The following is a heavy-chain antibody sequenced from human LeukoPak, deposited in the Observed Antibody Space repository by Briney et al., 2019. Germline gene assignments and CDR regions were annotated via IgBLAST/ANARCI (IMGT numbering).Heavy chain of an antibody. J-gene: IGHJ4*02. CDR3: ARESGCSGGSCYGLIDY. V-gene: IGHV4-59*01. Sequence: PSETLSLTCTVSGGSISSYYWSWIRQPPGKGLERIGHIYYSGSTNYNPSLKSRVTISVDTSKNQFSLKLSSVTAADTAVYYCARESGCSGGSCYGLIDYWGQGTLVTVSS. D-gene: IGHD2-15*01. CDR2: IYYSGST. CDR1: GGSISSYY.